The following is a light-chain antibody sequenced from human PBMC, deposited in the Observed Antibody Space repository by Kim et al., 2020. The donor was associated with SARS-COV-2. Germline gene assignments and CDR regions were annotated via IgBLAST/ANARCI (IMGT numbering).Light chain of an antibody. CDR2: VNSDGSH. V-gene: IGLV4-69*02. CDR1: SGHSNYA. CDR3: QTWGTGWV. Sequence: ASVKLTCTLSSGHSNYAIAWHQQQPGKGPRYLMKVNSDGSHSKGDGIPHRFSGSSSGAERYLTISSLQSEDETDYYCQTWGTGWVFGGGTKLTV. J-gene: IGLJ3*02.